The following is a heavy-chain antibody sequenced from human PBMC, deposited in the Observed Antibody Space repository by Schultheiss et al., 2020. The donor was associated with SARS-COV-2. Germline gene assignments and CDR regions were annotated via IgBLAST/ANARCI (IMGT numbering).Heavy chain of an antibody. CDR1: GGSFSGYY. D-gene: IGHD2-15*01. J-gene: IGHJ4*02. Sequence: SQTLSLTCAVYGGSFSGYYWSWIRQPPGKGLEWIGEIDHSGSTYYNPSLKGRVTISEDTSKAQISLTLTSVTAADTAVYYCAAYRVGGSGRGDWGQGALVTVSS. CDR3: AAYRVGGSGRGD. V-gene: IGHV4-34*01. CDR2: IDHSGST.